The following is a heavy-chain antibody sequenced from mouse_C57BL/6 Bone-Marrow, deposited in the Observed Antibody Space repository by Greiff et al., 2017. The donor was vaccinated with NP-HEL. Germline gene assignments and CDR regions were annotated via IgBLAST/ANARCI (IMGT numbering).Heavy chain of an antibody. Sequence: QVQLQQSGPELVKPGASVKISCKASVYAFSSSWMNWVKQRPGKGLEWIGRIYPGDGDTNYNGKFKGKATLTADKSSSTAYMQLSSLTSEDSAVYFCARLGYYGSKGYWGQGTTLTVSS. CDR1: VYAFSSSW. V-gene: IGHV1-82*01. CDR2: IYPGDGDT. J-gene: IGHJ2*01. D-gene: IGHD1-1*01. CDR3: ARLGYYGSKGY.